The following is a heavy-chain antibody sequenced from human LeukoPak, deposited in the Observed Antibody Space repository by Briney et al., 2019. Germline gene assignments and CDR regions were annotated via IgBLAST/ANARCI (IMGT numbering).Heavy chain of an antibody. V-gene: IGHV1-18*01. J-gene: IGHJ5*02. D-gene: IGHD3-22*01. CDR3: ARDRAYDSSGYYGLNWFDP. CDR1: GYTFTSYG. CDR2: ISAYNGNT. Sequence: ASVKVSCKASGYTFTSYGISWVRQAPGQGLEWMGWISAYNGNTNYAQKFQGRVTMTRDTSISTAYMELSRLRSDDTAVYYCARDRAYDSSGYYGLNWFDPWGQGTLVTVSS.